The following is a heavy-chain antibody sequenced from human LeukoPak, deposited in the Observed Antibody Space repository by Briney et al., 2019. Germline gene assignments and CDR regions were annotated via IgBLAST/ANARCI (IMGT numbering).Heavy chain of an antibody. CDR1: GGSFSGYY. Sequence: SETLSLTCAVYGGSFSGYYWNWIRQPPGKGLEWIGEINHSGSTNYNPSLKSRVTISVDTSKNQFSLKLSSVTAADTAVYYCAVATDWGQGTLVTVSS. J-gene: IGHJ4*02. CDR2: INHSGST. CDR3: AVATD. D-gene: IGHD5-12*01. V-gene: IGHV4-34*01.